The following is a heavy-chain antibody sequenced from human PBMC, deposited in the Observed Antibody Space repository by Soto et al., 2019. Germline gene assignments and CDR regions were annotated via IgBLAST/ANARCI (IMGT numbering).Heavy chain of an antibody. CDR1: GFTFSSYW. D-gene: IGHD3-22*01. V-gene: IGHV3-7*01. J-gene: IGHJ4*02. Sequence: PGGSLRLSCAASGFTFSSYWMSWVRQAPGKGLEWVANIKQDGSEKYYVDSVKGRFTISRDNAKNSLYLQMNSLRAEDTAVYYCARDDDSSGYLTLFDYWGQGTLVTVSS. CDR2: IKQDGSEK. CDR3: ARDDDSSGYLTLFDY.